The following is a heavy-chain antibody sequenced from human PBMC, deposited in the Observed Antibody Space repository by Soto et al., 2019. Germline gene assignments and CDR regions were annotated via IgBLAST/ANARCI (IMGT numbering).Heavy chain of an antibody. D-gene: IGHD1-26*01. CDR1: GFTFSSYA. J-gene: IGHJ4*02. V-gene: IGHV3-33*08. CDR2: IWYDGSNK. CDR3: ARAQSSGSYYSDY. Sequence: QTGGSLRLSCAASGFTFSSYAMHWVRQAPGKGLEWVAVIWYDGSNKYYADSVKGRFTISRDNSKNTLYLQMNSLRAEDTAVYYCARAQSSGSYYSDYWGQGTLVTVSS.